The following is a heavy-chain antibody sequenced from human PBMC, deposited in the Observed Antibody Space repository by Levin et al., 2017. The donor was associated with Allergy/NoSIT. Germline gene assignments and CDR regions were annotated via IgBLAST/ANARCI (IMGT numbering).Heavy chain of an antibody. CDR2: ISWNSGSI. J-gene: IGHJ6*02. Sequence: GGSLRLSCAASGFTFDDYAMHWVRQAPGKGLEWVSGISWNSGSIGYADSVKGRFTISRDNAKNSLYLQMNSLRAEDTALYYCAKDIGYYGSGDYYYYGMDVWGQGTTVTVSS. D-gene: IGHD3-10*01. CDR1: GFTFDDYA. V-gene: IGHV3-9*01. CDR3: AKDIGYYGSGDYYYYGMDV.